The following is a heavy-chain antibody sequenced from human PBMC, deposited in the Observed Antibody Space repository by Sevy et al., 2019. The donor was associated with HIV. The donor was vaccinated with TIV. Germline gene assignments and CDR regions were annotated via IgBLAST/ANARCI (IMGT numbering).Heavy chain of an antibody. Sequence: GGSLRLSCAASGFTFSSYGMHWVRQAPGMGLEWVAFIRYDGSNKYYADSVKGRFTISRDNSKNTLYLQMNSLRAEDTAVYYCANGPEQQLPYYYYGMDVWGQWTTVTVSS. D-gene: IGHD6-13*01. J-gene: IGHJ6*02. CDR3: ANGPEQQLPYYYYGMDV. CDR1: GFTFSSYG. V-gene: IGHV3-30*02. CDR2: IRYDGSNK.